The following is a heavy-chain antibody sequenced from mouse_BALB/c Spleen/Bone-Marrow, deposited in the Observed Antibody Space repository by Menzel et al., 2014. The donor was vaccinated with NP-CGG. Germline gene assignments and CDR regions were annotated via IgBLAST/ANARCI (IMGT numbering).Heavy chain of an antibody. J-gene: IGHJ3*01. CDR1: GFNINDTY. D-gene: IGHD3-1*01. V-gene: IGHV14-3*02. Sequence: EVQLQESGAELVKPGASVKLSCTASGFNINDTYMRWVKQRPEQGLEWIGRIDPANGNTKYDPKFQGKATITADTSSNTAYLQLSSLTSEDTAVYYCARRAARATGFAYWGQGTLVTVSA. CDR3: ARRAARATGFAY. CDR2: IDPANGNT.